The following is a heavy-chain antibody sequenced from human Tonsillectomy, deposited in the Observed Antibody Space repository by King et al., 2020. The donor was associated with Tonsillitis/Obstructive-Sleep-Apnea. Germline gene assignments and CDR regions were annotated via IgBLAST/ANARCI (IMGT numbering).Heavy chain of an antibody. Sequence: VQLQQWGAGLLKPSETLSLTCAVYGGSFSGYYWSWIRQPPGKGLEWSGEINHSGSTNYNPSLKSRVTISVDTSKNQFSLKLSSVTAADTAVYYCAGRITMVRRVKKGFQHWGQGTLVTVSS. J-gene: IGHJ1*01. CDR2: INHSGST. CDR1: GGSFSGYY. V-gene: IGHV4-34*01. CDR3: AGRITMVRRVKKGFQH. D-gene: IGHD3-10*01.